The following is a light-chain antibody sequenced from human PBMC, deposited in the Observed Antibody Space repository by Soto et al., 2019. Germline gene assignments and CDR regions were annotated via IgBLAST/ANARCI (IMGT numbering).Light chain of an antibody. Sequence: QTVVTQEPSLTVSPGGTVTLTCASSTGAVTSGYYTNWFQQKPGQPPRALIYSTSNTHSWTPARFSGSLLGGKAALTLSDVQPEDEAAYYCLLNDGGAMVFGGGTKLTVL. CDR1: TGAVTSGYY. CDR2: STS. V-gene: IGLV7-43*01. CDR3: LLNDGGAMV. J-gene: IGLJ2*01.